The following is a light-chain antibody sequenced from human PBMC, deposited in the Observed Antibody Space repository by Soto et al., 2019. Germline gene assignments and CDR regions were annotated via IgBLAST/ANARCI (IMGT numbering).Light chain of an antibody. Sequence: DIVMTQSPDSLPVSLGGRVTLTCKSSQSVFYSSTRKNYLSWHQQKPGQPPKLLIYWASTRESGVPDRFSGSGSGTDFTLTISSLQAEDVAVYYCQQCFSPPFTFGPGTKLEI. CDR2: WAS. CDR1: QSVFYSSTRKNY. CDR3: QQCFSPPFT. V-gene: IGKV4-1*01. J-gene: IGKJ3*01.